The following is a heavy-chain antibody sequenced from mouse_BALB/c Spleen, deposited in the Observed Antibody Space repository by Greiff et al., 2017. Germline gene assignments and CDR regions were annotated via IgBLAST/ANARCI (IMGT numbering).Heavy chain of an antibody. V-gene: IGHV1-15*01. D-gene: IGHD4-1*01. CDR1: GYTFTDYE. CDR3: ANWDRDY. Sequence: VQLQQPGAELVRPGASVTLSCKASGYTFTDYEMHRVKQTPVHGLEWIGAIDTETGGTAYNQKFKGKATLTADKSSSTAYMELRSLTSEDSAVYYCANWDRDYWGQGTTLTVAS. J-gene: IGHJ2*01. CDR2: IDTETGGT.